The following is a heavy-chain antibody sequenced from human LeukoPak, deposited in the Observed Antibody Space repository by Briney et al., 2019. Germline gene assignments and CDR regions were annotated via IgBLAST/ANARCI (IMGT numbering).Heavy chain of an antibody. CDR1: GGTFSSYA. D-gene: IGHD2-2*01. J-gene: IGHJ4*02. CDR2: IIPIFGTA. CDR3: ARGYCSSTSCRPVNFDY. Sequence: SVKVSCKASGGTFSSYAISWVRQAPGRGLEWMGGIIPIFGTANYAQKFQGRVTITADESTSTAYMELSSLRSEDTAVYYCARGYCSSTSCRPVNFDYWGQGTLVTVSS. V-gene: IGHV1-69*13.